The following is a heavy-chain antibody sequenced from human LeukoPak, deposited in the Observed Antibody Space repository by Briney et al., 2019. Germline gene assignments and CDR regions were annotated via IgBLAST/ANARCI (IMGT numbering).Heavy chain of an antibody. CDR3: ARVFPGVITAVPKHGMDY. V-gene: IGHV3-9*01. J-gene: IGHJ4*02. D-gene: IGHD1-14*01. CDR2: ISWNSDNI. Sequence: PGGSLRLSCAASGFTFDDYAMHWVRLVPGKGLEWVSGISWNSDNIGYADSVKGRFTISRDNAKNSLYLQMNGLRAEDTAVYYCARVFPGVITAVPKHGMDYWGQGTLVTVSS. CDR1: GFTFDDYA.